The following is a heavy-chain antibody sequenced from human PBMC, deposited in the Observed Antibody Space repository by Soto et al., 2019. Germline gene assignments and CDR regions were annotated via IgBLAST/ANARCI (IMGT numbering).Heavy chain of an antibody. V-gene: IGHV3-7*01. D-gene: IGHD6-13*01. CDR3: ASFGRSWYAHHPSDY. Sequence: EGQLVESGGGLVQPGGSLRLSCAASGFRFSGYWMGWARQFPGKRLEWVANINQGGSEKYDVDSVKGRFTISRDNAKNSMYLQRDSLRVEDTAVYYCASFGRSWYAHHPSDYWGQGTLVTVSS. J-gene: IGHJ4*02. CDR2: INQGGSEK. CDR1: GFRFSGYW.